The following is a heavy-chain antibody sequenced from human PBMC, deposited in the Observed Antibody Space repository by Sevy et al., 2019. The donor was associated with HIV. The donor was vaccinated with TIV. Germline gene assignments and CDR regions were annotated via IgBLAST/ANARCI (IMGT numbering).Heavy chain of an antibody. D-gene: IGHD3-22*01. CDR3: AGSYFDSSGYSPLYYYGMDV. CDR1: GGTFSNYA. J-gene: IGHJ6*02. V-gene: IGHV1-69*13. Sequence: SVKVSCKASGGTFSNYAISWVRQAPGQGLEWMGGFIPMFDTANYAQKFQGKVTLTADGSTTTAYMELSSLGSDDTAVYYCAGSYFDSSGYSPLYYYGMDVWGQGTTVTVSS. CDR2: FIPMFDTA.